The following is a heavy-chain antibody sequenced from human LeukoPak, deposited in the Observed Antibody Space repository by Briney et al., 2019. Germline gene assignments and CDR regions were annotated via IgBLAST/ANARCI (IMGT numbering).Heavy chain of an antibody. CDR2: ISYNGDGT. V-gene: IGHV3-64*01. J-gene: IGHJ6*03. CDR3: ARGHFWSGYTYQDYFYYMDV. Sequence: PGGSLRLSCAASGFTFSNFAMHWVRQAPGKGLESVSGISYNGDGTYYANSVKGRFTISRDNSKNTLYLQVCSLRVEDMGVYYCARGHFWSGYTYQDYFYYMDVWGKGTAVTVSS. CDR1: GFTFSNFA. D-gene: IGHD3-3*02.